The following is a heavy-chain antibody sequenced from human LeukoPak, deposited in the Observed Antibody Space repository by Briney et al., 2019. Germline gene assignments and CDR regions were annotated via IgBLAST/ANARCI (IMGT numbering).Heavy chain of an antibody. V-gene: IGHV4-4*07. D-gene: IGHD6-6*01. Sequence: TSETLSLTCTVSGGSISSYYWSWIRQPAGKGLEWIGRIYTSGGTNYNPSLKSRVTMSVDTSKNQFSLKLSSVTAADTAVYYCARGSYSSSSGWFDPWGQGTLVTVSS. J-gene: IGHJ5*02. CDR1: GGSISSYY. CDR2: IYTSGGT. CDR3: ARGSYSSSSGWFDP.